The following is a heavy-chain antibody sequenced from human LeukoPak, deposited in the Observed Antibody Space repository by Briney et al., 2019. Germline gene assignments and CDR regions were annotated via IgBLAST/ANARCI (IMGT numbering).Heavy chain of an antibody. D-gene: IGHD3-22*01. CDR1: GGSFSGFY. V-gene: IGHV4-34*01. CDR3: ATLGEYYDTSGYYYN. CDR2: INHSGST. J-gene: IGHJ4*02. Sequence: PSETLSLTCAVYGGSFSGFYWSWIRQPPGKGLEWIGEINHSGSTYYNPSLKSRVTISADTSKNQFSLKLTSVTAADTAVYYCATLGEYYDTSGYYYNWGQGTLVTVSS.